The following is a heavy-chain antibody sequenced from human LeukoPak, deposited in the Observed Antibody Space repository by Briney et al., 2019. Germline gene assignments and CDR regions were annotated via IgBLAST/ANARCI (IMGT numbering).Heavy chain of an antibody. CDR3: ARADHSSSWYVGRWFDP. CDR1: GGSISSGGYY. CDR2: IYHSGST. D-gene: IGHD6-13*01. Sequence: SETLSLTCTVSGGSISSGGYYWSWIRQPPGKGLEWIGYIYHSGSTYYNPSLKSRVTISLDTSKNQFSLKLSSVTAADTAVYYCARADHSSSWYVGRWFDPWGQGTLVTVSS. J-gene: IGHJ5*02. V-gene: IGHV4-30-2*01.